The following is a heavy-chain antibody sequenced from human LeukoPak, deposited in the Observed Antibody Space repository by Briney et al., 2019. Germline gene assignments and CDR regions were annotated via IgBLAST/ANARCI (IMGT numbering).Heavy chain of an antibody. V-gene: IGHV3-11*04. CDR2: ISSRSGSSI. CDR1: GFTFGDYY. Sequence: GGSLRLSRAASGFTFGDYYMTWIRQAPGKGLEWVSYISSRSGSSIYYGDSVKGRFTVSRDNAKNSLYLQLNSLRGEDTAVYYCARVGYSGSPGDYWGQGTLVTVSS. D-gene: IGHD1-26*01. J-gene: IGHJ4*02. CDR3: ARVGYSGSPGDY.